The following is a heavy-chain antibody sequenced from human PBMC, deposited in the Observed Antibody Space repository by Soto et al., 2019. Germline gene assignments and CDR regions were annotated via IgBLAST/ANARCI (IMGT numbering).Heavy chain of an antibody. V-gene: IGHV4-59*01. J-gene: IGHJ4*02. CDR1: GGSISSYY. D-gene: IGHD2-2*03. CDR2: MYYSGST. CDR3: ASQKMDVPAYFDY. Sequence: ASETLSLTCTVSGGSISSYYWSWIRQPPGKGLEWIGYMYYSGSTNYNPSLKSRVTISVDKSKKQFSLKLSSVTAADSAVYYCASQKMDVPAYFDYWGQGTLVTVSS.